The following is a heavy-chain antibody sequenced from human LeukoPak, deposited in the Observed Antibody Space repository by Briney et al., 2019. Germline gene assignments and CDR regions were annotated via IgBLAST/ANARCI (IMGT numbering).Heavy chain of an antibody. CDR2: ISSSSSYI. V-gene: IGHV3-21*01. Sequence: NPGGSLRLSCAASGFTFSSYSMNWVRQAPGKGLEWVSSISSSSSYIYYADSVKGRFTIPRDNAKNSLYLQMNSLRAEDTAVYYCARDSDWDDAFDIWGQGTMVTVSS. D-gene: IGHD3-9*01. CDR3: ARDSDWDDAFDI. J-gene: IGHJ3*02. CDR1: GFTFSSYS.